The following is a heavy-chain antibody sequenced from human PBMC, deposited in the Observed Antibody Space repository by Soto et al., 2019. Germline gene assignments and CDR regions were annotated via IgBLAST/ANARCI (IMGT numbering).Heavy chain of an antibody. CDR1: GYTFTSYD. D-gene: IGHD3-10*01. CDR2: MNPNSGNT. Sequence: QVQLVQSGAEVKKPGASVKVSCKASGYTFTSYDINWVRQATGQGLEWMGWMNPNSGNTGSAQKFQGRVTITRNNSISTAYMELSSLRSEDTAVYYCARGPARGSGSYSTEYYFDYWGQGTLVTVSS. J-gene: IGHJ4*02. V-gene: IGHV1-8*01. CDR3: ARGPARGSGSYSTEYYFDY.